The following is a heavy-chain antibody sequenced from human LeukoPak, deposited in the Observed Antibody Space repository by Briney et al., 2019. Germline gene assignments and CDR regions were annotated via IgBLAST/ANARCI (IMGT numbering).Heavy chain of an antibody. J-gene: IGHJ4*02. CDR2: IIPIFGTA. CDR1: GGTFSSYA. CDR3: ARQITGTIDY. V-gene: IGHV1-69*05. Sequence: GASVKVSCKASGGTFSSYAISWVRQAPGQGLEWMGGIIPIFGTANYAQKFQGRVTITTDESTSTAYMELSSLRSEDTAIYYCARQITGTIDYWGQGTLVTVSS. D-gene: IGHD1-20*01.